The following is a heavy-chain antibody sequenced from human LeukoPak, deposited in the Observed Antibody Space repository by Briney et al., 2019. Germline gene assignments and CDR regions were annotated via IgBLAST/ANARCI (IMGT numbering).Heavy chain of an antibody. J-gene: IGHJ4*02. CDR1: GFTFSSYA. Sequence: GSLRLSCAASGFTFSSYAMHWVRQAPGKGLEWVAVISYDGSNKYYADSVKGRFTISRDNSKNTLYLQMNSLRAEDTAVYYCARDDYFDYWGQGTLVTVPS. CDR2: ISYDGSNK. V-gene: IGHV3-30-3*01. CDR3: ARDDYFDY.